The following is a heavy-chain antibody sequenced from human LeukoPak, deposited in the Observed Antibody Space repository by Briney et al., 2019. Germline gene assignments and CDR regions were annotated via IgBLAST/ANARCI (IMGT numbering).Heavy chain of an antibody. Sequence: GGSLRLSCAASGFTFSSYSMNWVRQAPGKGLEWVPSISSSSSYIYYADSVKGRFTISRDNAKNSLYLQMNSLRAEDTAVYYCARDDRSVLGAFDIWGQGTMVTVSS. J-gene: IGHJ3*02. CDR3: ARDDRSVLGAFDI. V-gene: IGHV3-21*01. CDR2: ISSSSSYI. CDR1: GFTFSSYS. D-gene: IGHD5/OR15-5a*01.